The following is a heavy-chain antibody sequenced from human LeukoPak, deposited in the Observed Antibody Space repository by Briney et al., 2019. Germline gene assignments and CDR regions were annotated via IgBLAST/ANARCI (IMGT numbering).Heavy chain of an antibody. Sequence: PGGSLRLSCAASGFTVSSNYMSWVRQAPGKGLEWVSVIYSGGRIYYADSVKGRFTISRDNSKNTLYLQMNSLRAEDTAVYYCARGEYYGSGRYYFDYWGQGTLVTVSS. CDR1: GFTVSSNY. J-gene: IGHJ4*02. CDR2: IYSGGRI. CDR3: ARGEYYGSGRYYFDY. D-gene: IGHD3-10*01. V-gene: IGHV3-53*01.